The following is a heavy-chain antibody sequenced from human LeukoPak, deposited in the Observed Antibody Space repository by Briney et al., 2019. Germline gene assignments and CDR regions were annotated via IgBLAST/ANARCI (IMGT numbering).Heavy chain of an antibody. Sequence: ASVKVSCKASAYTFTNYGFPWVRQASGQGLEWMGWISAYNGNTNYAQKLQGRVTMATDTSTSTAYMELRSLRSDDTAVYYCAREKESIFGVVHSDYYGMDVWGQGTTVTVSS. V-gene: IGHV1-18*01. CDR3: AREKESIFGVVHSDYYGMDV. D-gene: IGHD3-3*01. CDR1: AYTFTNYG. J-gene: IGHJ6*02. CDR2: ISAYNGNT.